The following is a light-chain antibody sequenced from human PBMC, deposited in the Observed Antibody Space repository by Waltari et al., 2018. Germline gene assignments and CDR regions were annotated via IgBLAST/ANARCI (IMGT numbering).Light chain of an antibody. CDR2: RKN. V-gene: IGLV1-47*01. CDR3: AAWDDSLSGVV. Sequence: QSVLTQPPSASGTPGQRVTISCSGSSSHIGSNYVYWYQQLPGTAPKLHIYRKNRRPSGVPDRFSGSKSGTSASLAISGLRSEDEADYYCAAWDDSLSGVVFGGGTKLTVL. CDR1: SSHIGSNY. J-gene: IGLJ2*01.